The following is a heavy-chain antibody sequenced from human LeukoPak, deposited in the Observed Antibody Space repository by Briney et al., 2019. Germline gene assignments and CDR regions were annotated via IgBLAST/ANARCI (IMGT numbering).Heavy chain of an antibody. D-gene: IGHD4-11*01. V-gene: IGHV4-31*03. CDR1: GGSISSGGYY. CDR2: IYYSGST. Sequence: SQTLSLTCTVSGGSISSGGYYWSWIRQHPGKGLEWIGYIYYSGSTYYNPSLKSRVTISVDTSKNQFSLKLSSVTAADTAVYYCARHVTVTYDAFDLWGQGTMVTVSS. CDR3: ARHVTVTYDAFDL. J-gene: IGHJ3*01.